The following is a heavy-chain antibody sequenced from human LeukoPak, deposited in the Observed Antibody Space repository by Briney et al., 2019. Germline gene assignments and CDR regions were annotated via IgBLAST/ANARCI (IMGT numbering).Heavy chain of an antibody. CDR3: ASIPVTVVTREGGFDAFDI. V-gene: IGHV3-23*01. CDR1: GFTFSSYA. D-gene: IGHD4-23*01. J-gene: IGHJ3*02. CDR2: ISGSGGST. Sequence: GGSLRLSCAASGFTFSSYAMSWVRQAPGKGLEWVSAISGSGGSTYYADSVKGRFTISRDNAKNSLYLQMNSLRAEDTAVYYCASIPVTVVTREGGFDAFDIWGQGTMVTVSS.